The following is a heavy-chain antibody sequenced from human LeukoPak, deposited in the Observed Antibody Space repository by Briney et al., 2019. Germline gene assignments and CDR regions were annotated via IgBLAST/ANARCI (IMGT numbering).Heavy chain of an antibody. V-gene: IGHV4-38-2*02. CDR2: IYHSGST. CDR1: GYSISSGYY. D-gene: IGHD3-3*01. Sequence: PETLSLTCTVSGYSISSGYYWGWIRQPPGKGLEWIGSIYHSGSTYYNPSLKSRVTISVDTSKNQFSLKLSSVTAADTAVYYCARQIADFWSGYYWDYWGQGTLVTVSS. J-gene: IGHJ4*02. CDR3: ARQIADFWSGYYWDY.